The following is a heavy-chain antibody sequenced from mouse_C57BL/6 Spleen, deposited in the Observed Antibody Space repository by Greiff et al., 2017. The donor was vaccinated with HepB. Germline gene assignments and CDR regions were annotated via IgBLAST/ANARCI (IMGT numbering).Heavy chain of an antibody. J-gene: IGHJ2*01. Sequence: DVMLVESGGGLVKPGGSLKLSCAASGFTFSSYTMSWVRQTPEKRLEWVATISGGGGNTYYPDSVKGRFTISRDNAKNTLYLQMSSLRSEDTALYYCARAKLGGFDYWGQGTTLTVSS. V-gene: IGHV5-9*01. CDR3: ARAKLGGFDY. CDR1: GFTFSSYT. D-gene: IGHD4-1*01. CDR2: ISGGGGNT.